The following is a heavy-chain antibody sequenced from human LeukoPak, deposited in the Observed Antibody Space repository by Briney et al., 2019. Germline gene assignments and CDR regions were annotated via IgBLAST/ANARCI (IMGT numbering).Heavy chain of an antibody. J-gene: IGHJ4*02. Sequence: ASVKVSCKASGYTFTGYYMHWVRQAPGQGLEWMGWINPNSGGTNYAQKFQGRVTMTRDTSISTAYMELSRLRSDDTAVYYCVAHGGNPRGYFDYWGQGTLVTVSS. CDR3: VAHGGNPRGYFDY. CDR1: GYTFTGYY. CDR2: INPNSGGT. D-gene: IGHD4-23*01. V-gene: IGHV1-2*02.